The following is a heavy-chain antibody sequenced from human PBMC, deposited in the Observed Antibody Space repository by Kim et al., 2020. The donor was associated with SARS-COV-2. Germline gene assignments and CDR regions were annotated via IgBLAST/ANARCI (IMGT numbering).Heavy chain of an antibody. D-gene: IGHD4-4*01. V-gene: IGHV1-3*01. Sequence: ASVKVSCKAYGYTFKSYPIHWLRQAPGQRPEWMGWVNAANDETQYSQKFQGRVTITRDTSANTAYMELRRLTTKDTAIYYCARDMDPTVYDHCGQGTLVT. J-gene: IGHJ4*02. CDR2: VNAANDET. CDR1: GYTFKSYP. CDR3: ARDMDPTVYDH.